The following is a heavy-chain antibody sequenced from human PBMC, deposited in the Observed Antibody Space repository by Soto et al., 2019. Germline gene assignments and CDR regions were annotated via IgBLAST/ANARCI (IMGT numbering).Heavy chain of an antibody. CDR2: INHSGST. CDR1: GGSFSGYY. CDR3: ARGVVAAVYYDYYYGMDV. J-gene: IGHJ6*02. Sequence: QVQLQQWGAGLLKPSETLSITCAVYGGSFSGYYWSWIRQPPGKGLEWIGEINHSGSTNYNPSLKSRVTISVDTSKNQFSLKLSSVTAADTAVYYCARGVVAAVYYDYYYGMDVWGQGTTVTVSS. D-gene: IGHD2-15*01. V-gene: IGHV4-34*01.